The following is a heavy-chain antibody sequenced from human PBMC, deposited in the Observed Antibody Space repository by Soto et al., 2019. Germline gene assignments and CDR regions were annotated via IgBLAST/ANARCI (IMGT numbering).Heavy chain of an antibody. CDR1: GYTFTSYY. J-gene: IGHJ6*02. CDR2: INPSGGST. Sequence: ASVKVSCKASGYTFTSYYMHWVRQAPGQGLEWMGIINPSGGSTSYAQKFQGRVTISRDNPRNTLYLQMNDLRSEDTAVYYCARPGSGYDVLTGRYFYYFHTVDVWGQGTTVTAP. V-gene: IGHV1-46*01. D-gene: IGHD3-9*01. CDR3: ARPGSGYDVLTGRYFYYFHTVDV.